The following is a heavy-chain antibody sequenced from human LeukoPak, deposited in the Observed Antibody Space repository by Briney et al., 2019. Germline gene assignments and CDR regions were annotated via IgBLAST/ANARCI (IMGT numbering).Heavy chain of an antibody. CDR3: ARGLSNLAAAGT. D-gene: IGHD6-13*01. CDR1: GYTFTNYD. CDR2: MNPNSGNT. V-gene: IGHV1-8*03. Sequence: GASVKVSCKASGYTFTNYDINWVRQATGQGLEWMGWMNPNSGNTGFAQKFQGRVTLTRNTSISTAYMDLSSLRSEDTAVYYCARGLSNLAAAGTWGQGTLVTVSS. J-gene: IGHJ4*02.